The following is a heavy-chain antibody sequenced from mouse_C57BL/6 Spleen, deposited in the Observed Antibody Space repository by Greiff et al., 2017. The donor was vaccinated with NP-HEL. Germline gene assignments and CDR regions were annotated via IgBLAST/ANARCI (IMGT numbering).Heavy chain of an antibody. Sequence: EVQLVESGGGLVQPKGSLKLSCAASGFSFNTYAMNWVRQAPGKGLEWVARIRSKSNNYATYYADSVKDRFTIVRDDSESRLYLQMNNLKTEDTAMYYCGRHKDSSYAMDYWGQGTSVTVSS. CDR2: IRSKSNNYAT. V-gene: IGHV10-1*01. CDR1: GFSFNTYA. J-gene: IGHJ4*01. CDR3: GRHKDSSYAMDY. D-gene: IGHD3-2*01.